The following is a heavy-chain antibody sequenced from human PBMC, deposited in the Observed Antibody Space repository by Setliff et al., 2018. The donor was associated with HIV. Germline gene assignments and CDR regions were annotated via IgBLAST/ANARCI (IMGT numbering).Heavy chain of an antibody. CDR2: INHSGST. J-gene: IGHJ6*03. Sequence: SETLSLTCGVYGGSFSDYYWTWIRQPPGKEPEWIGEINHSGSTNYNPSLKSRVTISVDTSKNQFSLKLTSVTAADTAVYYCARVRFGHYLQSVDYSYMDVWGKGTTVTVSS. D-gene: IGHD3-22*01. CDR1: GGSFSDYY. CDR3: ARVRFGHYLQSVDYSYMDV. V-gene: IGHV4-34*01.